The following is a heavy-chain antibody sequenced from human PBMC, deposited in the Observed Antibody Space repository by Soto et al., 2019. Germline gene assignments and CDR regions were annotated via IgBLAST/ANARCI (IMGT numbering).Heavy chain of an antibody. J-gene: IGHJ3*02. CDR2: IWYDGNNE. Sequence: QVQLVESGGGVVQPGRSLRLSCAASGFTFSRYGMHWVRQAPGKGLEWVAFIWYDGNNEYYAQSVQGRFTISRDNSKNTLQLQMNSLRAEDTAVYYWASLGSITIFGVVTADALDIWGQGTMVTVSS. D-gene: IGHD3-3*01. V-gene: IGHV3-33*01. CDR1: GFTFSRYG. CDR3: ASLGSITIFGVVTADALDI.